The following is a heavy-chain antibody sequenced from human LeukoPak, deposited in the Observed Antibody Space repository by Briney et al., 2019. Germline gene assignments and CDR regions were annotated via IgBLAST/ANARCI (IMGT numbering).Heavy chain of an antibody. Sequence: SQTLSLTCTVSGGSISSGGYYWSWIRQHPGKGLEWIGYIYYSGSTYYNPSLKSRVTISVDTSKNQFSLKLSSVTAADTAVYYCAREGGGEKNWFDPWGQGTLVTVSS. CDR2: IYYSGST. D-gene: IGHD2-21*01. CDR1: GGSISSGGYY. CDR3: AREGGGEKNWFDP. V-gene: IGHV4-31*03. J-gene: IGHJ5*02.